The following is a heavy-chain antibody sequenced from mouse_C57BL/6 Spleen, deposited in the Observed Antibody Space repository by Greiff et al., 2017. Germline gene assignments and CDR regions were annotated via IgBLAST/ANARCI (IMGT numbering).Heavy chain of an antibody. J-gene: IGHJ3*01. CDR1: GFTFSDYG. CDR3: PIYYYGSSYVSFAY. V-gene: IGHV5-17*01. Sequence: DVKLVESGGGLVKPGGSLKLSCAASGFTFSDYGMHWVRQAPEKGLEWVAYISSGSSTIYYADTVKGRFTISRDNAKNTLFLQMTSLRSEDTAMYYCPIYYYGSSYVSFAYWGQGTLVTVSA. CDR2: ISSGSSTI. D-gene: IGHD1-1*01.